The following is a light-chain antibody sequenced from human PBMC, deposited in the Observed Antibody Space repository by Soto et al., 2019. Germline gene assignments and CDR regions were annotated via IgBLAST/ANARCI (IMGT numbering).Light chain of an antibody. CDR2: DAS. CDR3: QQRSNWPPEVT. CDR1: QSVSSS. V-gene: IGKV3-11*01. J-gene: IGKJ3*01. Sequence: EIVLTQSPDTLSLSPGERATLSCRASQSVSSSLAWYQRKPGQAPRLLIYDASKRATGIPARFSGSGSGTDFPLTISSLEPEDFAVYSCQQRSNWPPEVTFGPGTKVDIK.